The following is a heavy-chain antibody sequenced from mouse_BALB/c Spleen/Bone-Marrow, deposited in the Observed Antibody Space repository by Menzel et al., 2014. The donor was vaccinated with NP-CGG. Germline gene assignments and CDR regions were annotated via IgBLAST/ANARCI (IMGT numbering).Heavy chain of an antibody. CDR2: IYPSDSYT. Sequence: QVQLKESGAELVRPGASAKVSCKASGYTFXSYWINWVKQRPGQGLEWIGNIYPSDSYTNYNQNFKDKATLTVDKSSSTAYMQLSSPTSEDSAVYYCTRQYGNYYAMDYWGQGTSVTVSS. CDR1: GYTFXSYW. CDR3: TRQYGNYYAMDY. D-gene: IGHD2-10*02. V-gene: IGHV1S126*01. J-gene: IGHJ4*01.